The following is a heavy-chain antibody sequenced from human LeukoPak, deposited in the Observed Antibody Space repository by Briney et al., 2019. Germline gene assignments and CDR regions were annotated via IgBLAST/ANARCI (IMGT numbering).Heavy chain of an antibody. D-gene: IGHD2-2*01. CDR2: IYYSGST. V-gene: IGHV4-30-4*08. CDR3: ARAPCSSTSCYTRKINWFDP. J-gene: IGHJ5*02. Sequence: SETLSLTCTVSRGSIRTSSYYWGWIRQPPGKGLEWIGYIYYSGSTYYNPSLKSRVTISVDTSKNQFSLKLSSVTAADTAVYYCARAPCSSTSCYTRKINWFDPWGQGTLVTVSS. CDR1: RGSIRTSSYY.